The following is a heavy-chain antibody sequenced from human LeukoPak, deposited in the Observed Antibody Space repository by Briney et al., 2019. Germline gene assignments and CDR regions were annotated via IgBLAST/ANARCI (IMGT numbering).Heavy chain of an antibody. V-gene: IGHV3-21*01. Sequence: GGSLRLSCAASGFTFSSYSMNWVRQAPGKGLEWVSSISSSSSYIYYADSVKGRFTISRDNSKNTLCLQMNSLRAEDTAVYYCAKGSDSSGFYAPPFDYWGQGTLVTVSS. CDR2: ISSSSSYI. CDR3: AKGSDSSGFYAPPFDY. CDR1: GFTFSSYS. J-gene: IGHJ4*02. D-gene: IGHD3-22*01.